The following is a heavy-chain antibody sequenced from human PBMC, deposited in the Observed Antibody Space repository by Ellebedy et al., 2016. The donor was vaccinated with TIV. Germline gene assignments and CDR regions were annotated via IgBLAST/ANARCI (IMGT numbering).Heavy chain of an antibody. CDR1: GYTLTSYY. D-gene: IGHD5-12*01. J-gene: IGHJ6*02. Sequence: ASVKVSCKASGYTLTSYYMHWVRQPPGQGLEWMGIINPSGGSTSYAQKFQGRVTTTRDTPTSTVYMELSSLRSEDTAVYYCSRDIVATNYYHYYGMDVWGQGTTVTVSS. CDR3: SRDIVATNYYHYYGMDV. CDR2: INPSGGST. V-gene: IGHV1-46*01.